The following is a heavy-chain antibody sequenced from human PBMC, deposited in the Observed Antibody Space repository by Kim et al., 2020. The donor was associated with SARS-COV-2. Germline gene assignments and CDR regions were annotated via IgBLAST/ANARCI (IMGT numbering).Heavy chain of an antibody. J-gene: IGHJ4*02. Sequence: SQTLSLTCAISVDSVSSNSAAWHWIRQSPARGLEWLVGTSYMFKWYYDFAVSVKSRITIDPDTSKNQFSLQLISLTPQDTAFYYCARGAYNSTWYWRPGTPVTVSS. D-gene: IGHD6-13*01. CDR3: ARGAYNSTWY. CDR1: VDSVSSNSAA. CDR2: TSYMFKWYY. V-gene: IGHV6-1*01.